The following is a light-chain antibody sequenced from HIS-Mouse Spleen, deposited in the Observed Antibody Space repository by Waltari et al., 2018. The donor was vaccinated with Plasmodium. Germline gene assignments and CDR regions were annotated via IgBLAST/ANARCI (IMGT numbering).Light chain of an antibody. Sequence: SYELTQPPSVSVSPGQTTRTTCSGDAWPKKYAYWYQQKSGPAPVLVIYEDSKRPSGMLERCSGSSSGTMATLTISGAQEEEEADYYCYSTDSSGNHRVFGGGTKLTVL. CDR2: EDS. CDR1: AWPKKY. CDR3: YSTDSSGNHRV. V-gene: IGLV3-10*01. J-gene: IGLJ3*02.